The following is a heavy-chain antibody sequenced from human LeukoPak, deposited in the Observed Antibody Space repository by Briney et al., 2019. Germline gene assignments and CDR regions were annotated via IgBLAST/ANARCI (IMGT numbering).Heavy chain of an antibody. CDR3: AKGYSGYDYAFDT. Sequence: GGSLRLSCVASGFTYGIHWVRQAPGKGLEWVAIMSYNGSKVYADSVKGRFTVSRDNSKNTMYLQMNSLRAEDTALYYCAKGYSGYDYAFDTWGQGTKVSVSS. CDR1: GFTYG. D-gene: IGHD5-12*01. J-gene: IGHJ3*02. CDR2: MSYNGSK. V-gene: IGHV3-30*18.